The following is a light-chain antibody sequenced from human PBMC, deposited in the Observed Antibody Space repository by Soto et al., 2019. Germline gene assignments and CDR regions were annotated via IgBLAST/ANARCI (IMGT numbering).Light chain of an antibody. CDR3: SSWDDSLNSVV. Sequence: QSVLAQPASVSGSPGQSITISCTGTSGFVGSFSLVSWYQQHPGKAPKVMISEGHRRPSGVPDRFSGSKSGSSASLAISGLRSEDEADYYCSSWDDSLNSVVFGGGTKLTVL. J-gene: IGLJ2*01. CDR2: EGH. CDR1: SGFVGSFSL. V-gene: IGLV2-23*01.